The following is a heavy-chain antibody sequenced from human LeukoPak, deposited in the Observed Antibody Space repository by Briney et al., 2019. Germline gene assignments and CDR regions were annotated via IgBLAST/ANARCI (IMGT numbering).Heavy chain of an antibody. CDR1: GFTFSSYA. CDR3: ANDGPSPFGLDAFDI. CDR2: ISGSGGST. D-gene: IGHD3-10*01. Sequence: GGSLRPSCAASGFTFSSYAMSWVRQAPGKGLEWVSAISGSGGSTYYADSVKGRFTISRDNSKNTLYLQMNSLRAEDTAVYYCANDGPSPFGLDAFDIWGQGTMVTVSS. V-gene: IGHV3-23*01. J-gene: IGHJ3*02.